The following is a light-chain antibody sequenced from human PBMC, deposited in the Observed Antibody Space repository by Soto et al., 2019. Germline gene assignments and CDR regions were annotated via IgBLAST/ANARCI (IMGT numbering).Light chain of an antibody. V-gene: IGLV2-14*03. Sequence: QSVLTQPASVSGSPGQSITISCTGTSSDIGGYNYVSWYQHHPGRAPKLMIYDVSDRPSGVSYRFSGSKSGNTASLTISGLQAEDEAHYYCSSYTGGSTPVLFGGGTKVTVL. CDR2: DVS. CDR3: SSYTGGSTPVL. CDR1: SSDIGGYNY. J-gene: IGLJ2*01.